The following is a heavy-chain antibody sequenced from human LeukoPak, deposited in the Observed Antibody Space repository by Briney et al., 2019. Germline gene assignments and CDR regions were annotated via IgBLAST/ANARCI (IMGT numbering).Heavy chain of an antibody. CDR3: AKERVRELYDY. CDR2: ISGSGGST. CDR1: SA. D-gene: IGHD3-10*01. Sequence: SAMXWVRQVPGXGXEWVSAISGSGGSTYYADSVKGRFTISRDNSKNTLYLQMNSLRAEDTAVYYCAKERVRELYDYWGQGTLVTVSS. V-gene: IGHV3-23*01. J-gene: IGHJ4*02.